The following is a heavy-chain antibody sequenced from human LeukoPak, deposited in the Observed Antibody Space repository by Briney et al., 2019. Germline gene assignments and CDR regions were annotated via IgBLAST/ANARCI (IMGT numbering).Heavy chain of an antibody. CDR1: GFTFSSYA. V-gene: IGHV3-23*01. J-gene: IGHJ4*02. Sequence: GGSLRLSCAASGFTFSSYAMSWVRQAPGKGLEWVSAISGSGGSTHYADSVKGRFTISRDNSKNTLYLQMNSLRAEDTAVYYCAKGDDIVVVVAALDYWGQGTLVTVSS. CDR2: ISGSGGST. CDR3: AKGDDIVVVVAALDY. D-gene: IGHD2-15*01.